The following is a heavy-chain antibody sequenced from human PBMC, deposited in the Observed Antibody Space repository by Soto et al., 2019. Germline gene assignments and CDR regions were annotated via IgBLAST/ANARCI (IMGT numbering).Heavy chain of an antibody. V-gene: IGHV4-59*01. D-gene: IGHD1-26*01. J-gene: IGHJ6*03. CDR3: ARIWEDPIDYYYYYYMDV. CDR1: GVSISSYY. Sequence: SETLSLTCTVSGVSISSYYWSWIRQPPGKGLEWIGYIYYSGSTNYNPSLKSRVTISVDTSKNQFSLKLSSVTAADTAVYYCARIWEDPIDYYYYYYMDVWGKGTTVTVSS. CDR2: IYYSGST.